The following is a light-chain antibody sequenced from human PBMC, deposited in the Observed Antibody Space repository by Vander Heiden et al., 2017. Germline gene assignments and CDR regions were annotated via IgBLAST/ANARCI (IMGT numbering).Light chain of an antibody. V-gene: IGKV3-11*01. J-gene: IGKJ4*01. Sequence: TLSCRASQSVSSYLAWYQQKPGQAPRLLIYDASNRANGIPDRFSGSGSGTDFTLTSSSLEPEDFAVYYCQQRSNWLTFGGGTKVEIK. CDR3: QQRSNWLT. CDR2: DAS. CDR1: QSVSSY.